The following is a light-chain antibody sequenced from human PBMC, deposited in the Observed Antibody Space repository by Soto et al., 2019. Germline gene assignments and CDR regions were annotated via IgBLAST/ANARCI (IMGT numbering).Light chain of an antibody. V-gene: IGKV3-20*01. CDR1: QSISSSF. Sequence: EIVLTQSPGILSLSPGERASLSCGASQSISSSFLAWYQQKPGQAPRLLIYGASSRATGIPDRFSGTGSETDFTLTISRLEPEDFAVHYCQQYENSPITFGQGTKVDSK. CDR3: QQYENSPIT. CDR2: GAS. J-gene: IGKJ1*01.